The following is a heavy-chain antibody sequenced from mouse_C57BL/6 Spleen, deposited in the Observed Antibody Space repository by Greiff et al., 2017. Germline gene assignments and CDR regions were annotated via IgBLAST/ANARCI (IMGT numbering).Heavy chain of an antibody. CDR2: INPNYGTT. V-gene: IGHV1-39*01. D-gene: IGHD2-4*01. J-gene: IGHJ1*03. Sequence: VQLQQPGAELVKPGASVKISCKASGYSFTDYNMNWVKQSNGKSLEWIGVINPNYGTTSYNQKFKGKATLTVDQSSSTAYMQLNSLTSEDSAVYYCARIGGLQRYFDVWGTGTTVTVSS. CDR3: ARIGGLQRYFDV. CDR1: GYSFTDYN.